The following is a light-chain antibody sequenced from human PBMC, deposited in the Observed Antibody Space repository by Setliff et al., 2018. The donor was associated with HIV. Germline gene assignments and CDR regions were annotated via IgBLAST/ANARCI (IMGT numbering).Light chain of an antibody. Sequence: QSVLTQPASVSGSPGQSITISCTGISSDVGGYYSVAWFQQHPGKAPKLMIYDVSKWPSGASNRFSGSKSGNTASLTLSGLQAEDEADYYCSSFTTSSTFVFGTGTKVTVL. V-gene: IGLV2-14*03. CDR2: DVS. CDR3: SSFTTSSTFV. CDR1: SSDVGGYYS. J-gene: IGLJ1*01.